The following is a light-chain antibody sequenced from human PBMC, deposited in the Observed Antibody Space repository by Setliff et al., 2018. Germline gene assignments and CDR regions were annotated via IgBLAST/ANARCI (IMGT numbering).Light chain of an antibody. CDR1: SSNIGAGQD. Sequence: QSVLTQPPSVSGAPGQRVTLSCAGNSSNIGAGQDVHWYQHLPGTAPKLLISVNINRPSGVPDRFFGSRSATSASLVITALQPEDEGDYYCQSYDIRRSAAVFGGGTKVTVL. CDR2: VNI. J-gene: IGLJ2*01. CDR3: QSYDIRRSAAV. V-gene: IGLV1-40*01.